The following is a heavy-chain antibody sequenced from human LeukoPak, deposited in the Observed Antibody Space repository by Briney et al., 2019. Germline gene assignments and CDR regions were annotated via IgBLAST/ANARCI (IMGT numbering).Heavy chain of an antibody. CDR2: MNPNIGNT. Sequence: AASVKVSCKASGYTFTSYDINWVRQATGQGLEWMGWMNPNIGNTGYAQKFQGRVTMTRNTSTSTAYMELSSLRYKDTAVYYCARGWYNWNGVDYWGQGTLVTVSS. J-gene: IGHJ4*02. V-gene: IGHV1-8*01. D-gene: IGHD1-20*01. CDR1: GYTFTSYD. CDR3: ARGWYNWNGVDY.